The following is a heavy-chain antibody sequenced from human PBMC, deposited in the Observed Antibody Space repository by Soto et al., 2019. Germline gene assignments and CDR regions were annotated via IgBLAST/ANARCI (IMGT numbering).Heavy chain of an antibody. J-gene: IGHJ4*02. CDR2: ISHLEST. D-gene: IGHD5-12*01. V-gene: IGHV4-30-2*06. CDR3: ARGGGYDSFDY. Sequence: SETLSLTCTVSGASISYGGFSWSWIRQSPGKGLEWVGYISHLESTYFHPSFKSRLTMSIDRTRNQFSLKLSSVTAADMAVYYCARGGGYDSFDYWGQGVLVTVS. CDR1: GASISYGGFS.